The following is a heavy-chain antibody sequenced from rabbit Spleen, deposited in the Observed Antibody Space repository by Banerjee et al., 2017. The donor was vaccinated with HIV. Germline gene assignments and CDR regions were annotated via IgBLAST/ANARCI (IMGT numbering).Heavy chain of an antibody. Sequence: QSLEESGGDLVKPGASLTLTCTASGFSFSSSYYMCWVRQAPGKGLEWIACINASTGKPVYATWASGRFTISRTSSTTVTLRMTSLTAADRATYFCARDLVAVIGWNFNLWGPGTLVTVS. CDR1: GFSFSSSYY. CDR2: INASTGKP. V-gene: IGHV1S40*01. CDR3: ARDLVAVIGWNFNL. D-gene: IGHD1-1*01. J-gene: IGHJ4*01.